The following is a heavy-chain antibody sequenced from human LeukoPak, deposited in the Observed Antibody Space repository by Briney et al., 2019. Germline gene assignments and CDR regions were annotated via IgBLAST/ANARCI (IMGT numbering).Heavy chain of an antibody. CDR2: IYSGGST. CDR3: ARVGRYNWFDP. V-gene: IGHV3-53*01. J-gene: IGHJ5*02. Sequence: GGSLRLSCAASGFTVSSSYMSWVRQAPGKGLEWVSIIYSGGSTYYADSVKGRFTISRDNSKNTLYLQTDSLRADDTAVYFCARVGRYNWFDPWGQGTLVTVSS. CDR1: GFTVSSSY.